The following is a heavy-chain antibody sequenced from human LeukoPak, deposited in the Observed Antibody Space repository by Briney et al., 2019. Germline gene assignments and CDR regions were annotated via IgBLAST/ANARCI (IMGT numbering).Heavy chain of an antibody. Sequence: PGGSLRLSCAASGFTFSSYAMSWVRQAPGKGLEWVSAISGSGGSTYYADSVKGRFTISRDNSKNTLYLQMNSLRAEDTAVYYCAKDRPSGYGDYLRTFDYWGQGTLVTVSS. V-gene: IGHV3-23*01. J-gene: IGHJ4*02. CDR2: ISGSGGST. CDR1: GFTFSSYA. D-gene: IGHD4-17*01. CDR3: AKDRPSGYGDYLRTFDY.